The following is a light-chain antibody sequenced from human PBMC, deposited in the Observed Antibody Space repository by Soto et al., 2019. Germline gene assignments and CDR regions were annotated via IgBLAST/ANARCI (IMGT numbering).Light chain of an antibody. J-gene: IGKJ1*01. CDR3: QQYGSTPWT. V-gene: IGKV3D-20*01. Sequence: VVLTQFPGTLFLSPGETATLSCGASQRVSNNFLGWYKQKPGLPPRLXRYDATSRANGIPERFSGRGSGTHFTLTISRLEPEDFAVYYCQQYGSTPWTFGRGTKVDIK. CDR1: QRVSNNF. CDR2: DAT.